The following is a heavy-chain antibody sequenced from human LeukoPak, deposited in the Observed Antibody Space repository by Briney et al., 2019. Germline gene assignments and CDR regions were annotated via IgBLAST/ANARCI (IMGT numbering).Heavy chain of an antibody. J-gene: IGHJ4*02. D-gene: IGHD4-17*01. Sequence: GGSLRLSCAASGFTVSSNYMSWVRQAPGKGLVWVACIGSSGDYIHYADSVKGRFTISRDNAKHSLFLQMDGLRADDTAVYYCAKDTLYGNVPYVDFWGQGTPVTVSS. CDR1: GFTVSSNY. CDR3: AKDTLYGNVPYVDF. V-gene: IGHV3-21*01. CDR2: IGSSGDYI.